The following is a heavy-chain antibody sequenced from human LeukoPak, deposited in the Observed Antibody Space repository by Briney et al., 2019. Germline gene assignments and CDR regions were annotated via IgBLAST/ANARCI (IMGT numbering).Heavy chain of an antibody. Sequence: SGPALVKPTQTLTLTCTFSGFSLSTSGMCVSWIRQPPGKALEWLARIDWDGDKWYSTSLKTRLTISKDTSKNQVVLTMTNMDPVDRATYYCARKGSAWNYFDYWGQGALVTVSS. CDR2: IDWDGDK. V-gene: IGHV2-70*11. D-gene: IGHD6-19*01. J-gene: IGHJ4*02. CDR3: ARKGSAWNYFDY. CDR1: GFSLSTSGMC.